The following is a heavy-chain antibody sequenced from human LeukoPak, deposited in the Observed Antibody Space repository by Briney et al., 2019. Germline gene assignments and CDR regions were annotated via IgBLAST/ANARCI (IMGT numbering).Heavy chain of an antibody. CDR3: ARDLRASSGWADY. D-gene: IGHD6-19*01. CDR2: ISYDGSNK. Sequence: QTGGSLRLSCAASGFTFSSYAMHWVRQAPGKGLEWVAVISYDGSNKYYADSVKGRFTISRDNSKNTLYLQMNSLRAEDTAVYYCARDLRASSGWADYWGQGTLVTVSS. CDR1: GFTFSSYA. V-gene: IGHV3-30-3*01. J-gene: IGHJ4*02.